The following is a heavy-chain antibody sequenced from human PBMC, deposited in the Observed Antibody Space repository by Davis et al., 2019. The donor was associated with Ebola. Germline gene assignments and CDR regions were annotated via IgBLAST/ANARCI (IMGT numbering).Heavy chain of an antibody. D-gene: IGHD6-6*01. V-gene: IGHV3-21*01. Sequence: PGGSLRLSCAASGFTFSRYSMNWVRQAPGKGLEWVSSISSSSYIYYADSVKGRFTISRDNAKNSLYLQMNSLRVEDTAVYYCAPGSIAADYWAQGTLVTVSS. J-gene: IGHJ4*02. CDR2: ISSSSYI. CDR1: GFTFSRYS. CDR3: APGSIAADY.